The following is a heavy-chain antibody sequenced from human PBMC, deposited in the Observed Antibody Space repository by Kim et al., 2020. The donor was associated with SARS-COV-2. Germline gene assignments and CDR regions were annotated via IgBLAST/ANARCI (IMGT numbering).Heavy chain of an antibody. CDR2: IKQDGSEK. D-gene: IGHD6-19*01. Sequence: GGSLRLSCAASGFTFSSYWMSWVRQAPGKGLEWVANIKQDGSEKYYVDSVKGRFTISRDNAKNSLYLQMNSLRAEDTAVYYCARRIAVAGPYNWFDPWGQGTLVTVSS. V-gene: IGHV3-7*03. CDR3: ARRIAVAGPYNWFDP. CDR1: GFTFSSYW. J-gene: IGHJ5*02.